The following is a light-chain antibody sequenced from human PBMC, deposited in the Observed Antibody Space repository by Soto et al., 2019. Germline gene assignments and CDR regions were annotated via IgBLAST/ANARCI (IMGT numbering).Light chain of an antibody. Sequence: ESVLTQSPGTLSLSPGERATLSCRASQTVSSSYLAWYQQKPGQAPRLLIYGASSRATGIPDRFSGSGSGTDFTLTISRLEPEDFAVYYCQQYGSSQTFGQGTKVDI. CDR1: QTVSSSY. CDR2: GAS. CDR3: QQYGSSQT. J-gene: IGKJ1*01. V-gene: IGKV3-20*01.